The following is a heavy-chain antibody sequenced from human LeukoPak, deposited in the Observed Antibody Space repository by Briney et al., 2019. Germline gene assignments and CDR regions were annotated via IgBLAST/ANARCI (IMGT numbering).Heavy chain of an antibody. V-gene: IGHV3-23*01. D-gene: IGHD3-10*01. J-gene: IGHJ6*03. CDR1: GFTFSSYG. Sequence: GGSLRLSCAASGFTFSSYGMSWVRQAPGKGLEWVSAISGSGGSTYYADSVKGRFTISRDNSKNTLYLQMNSLRAEDTAVYYCAKAGGSGSYYAYYYYYMDVWGKGTTVTISS. CDR3: AKAGGSGSYYAYYYYYMDV. CDR2: ISGSGGST.